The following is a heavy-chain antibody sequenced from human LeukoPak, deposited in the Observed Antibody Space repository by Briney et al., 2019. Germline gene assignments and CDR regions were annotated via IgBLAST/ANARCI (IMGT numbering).Heavy chain of an antibody. CDR1: GFTFSCHL. J-gene: IGHJ6*04. D-gene: IGHD3-10*01. CDR3: AREWNYYGSGIMDV. V-gene: IGHV3-7*01. Sequence: PGGSLRLSCAAPGFTFSCHLMSLVRQAPGKGLEWVANIKQDGGEKYYVGSVKGRFTVSRDNAKNSLYLQMNSLRAEDTAVYYCAREWNYYGSGIMDVWGKGTTVTVSS. CDR2: IKQDGGEK.